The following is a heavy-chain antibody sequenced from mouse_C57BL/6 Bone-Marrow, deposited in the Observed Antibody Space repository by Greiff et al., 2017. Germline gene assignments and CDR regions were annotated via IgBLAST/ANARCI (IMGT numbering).Heavy chain of an antibody. V-gene: IGHV5-17*01. CDR1: GFTFSDYG. CDR3: ARQDYPYAMDY. Sequence: EVKLMESGGGLVKPGGSLTLSCAASGFTFSDYGMHWVRQAPEKGLEWVAYISSGSSTIYYADTVKGRFTISRDNAKNTLFLQMTSLRSEDTAMYYCARQDYPYAMDYWGQGTSVTVSS. CDR2: ISSGSSTI. J-gene: IGHJ4*01. D-gene: IGHD5-5*01.